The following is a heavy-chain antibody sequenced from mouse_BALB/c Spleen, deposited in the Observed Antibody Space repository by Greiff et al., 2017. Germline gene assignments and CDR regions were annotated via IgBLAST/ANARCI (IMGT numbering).Heavy chain of an antibody. J-gene: IGHJ3*01. CDR3: ARNRDYYMYGEFAY. D-gene: IGHD2-14*01. Sequence: QVQLQQSGPGLVQPSQSLSITCTVSGFSLTSYGVHWVRQSPGKGLEWLGVIWSGGSTDYNAAFISRLSISKDNSKSQVFFKMNSLQANDTAIYYCARNRDYYMYGEFAYWGQGTLVTVSA. CDR2: IWSGGST. V-gene: IGHV2-2*02. CDR1: GFSLTSYG.